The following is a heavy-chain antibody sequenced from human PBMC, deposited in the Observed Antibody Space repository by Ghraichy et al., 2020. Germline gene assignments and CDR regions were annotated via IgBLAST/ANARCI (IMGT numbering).Heavy chain of an antibody. Sequence: SETLSLTCTVSGGSISSYYWSWIRQPPGKGLEWIGYIYYSGSTNYNPSLKSRVTISVDTSKNQFSLKLSSVTAADTAVYYCARVDYYYGMDVWGQGTTVTVSS. J-gene: IGHJ6*02. V-gene: IGHV4-59*01. CDR1: GGSISSYY. CDR2: IYYSGST. CDR3: ARVDYYYGMDV.